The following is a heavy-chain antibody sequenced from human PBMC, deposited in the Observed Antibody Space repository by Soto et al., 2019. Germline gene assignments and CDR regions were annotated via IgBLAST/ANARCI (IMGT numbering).Heavy chain of an antibody. CDR2: ISGSGGST. CDR3: AKDEWELLSPWFDP. CDR1: GFTFSSYA. Sequence: VGSLRLSCAASGFTFSSYAMSWVRQAPGKGLEWVSAISGSGGSTYYADSVKGRFTISRDNSKNTLYLQMNSLRAEDTAVYYCAKDEWELLSPWFDPWGQGTLVTVSS. J-gene: IGHJ5*02. D-gene: IGHD1-26*01. V-gene: IGHV3-23*01.